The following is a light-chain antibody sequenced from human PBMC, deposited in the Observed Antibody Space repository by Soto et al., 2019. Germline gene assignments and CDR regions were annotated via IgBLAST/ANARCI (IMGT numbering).Light chain of an antibody. J-gene: IGKJ4*01. Sequence: EIVLTQSPPTLSLSPGERATLSCRASQSVSTYLAWYQQKPGLAPRLLIYDASNRATGIPARFSGSGSGTDFTLTISSLEPEDFAVYFCQQRSKWLTFGGGTKVEIK. CDR3: QQRSKWLT. CDR1: QSVSTY. V-gene: IGKV3-11*01. CDR2: DAS.